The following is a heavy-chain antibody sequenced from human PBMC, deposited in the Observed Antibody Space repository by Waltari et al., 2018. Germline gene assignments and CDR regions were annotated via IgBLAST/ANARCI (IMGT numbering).Heavy chain of an antibody. V-gene: IGHV3-53*02. CDR1: GFTVSSNY. CDR2: IYSGGST. J-gene: IGHJ4*02. D-gene: IGHD1-26*01. Sequence: EVQLVETGGGLIQPGGSLRLSCAASGFTVSSNYMSWVRQAPGKGLEWVSVIYSGGSTDYADSVKGRFTISRDNSKNTRYLQMNSLRAEDTAVYYGAIPAVGATTDYWGQGTLVTVSS. CDR3: AIPAVGATTDY.